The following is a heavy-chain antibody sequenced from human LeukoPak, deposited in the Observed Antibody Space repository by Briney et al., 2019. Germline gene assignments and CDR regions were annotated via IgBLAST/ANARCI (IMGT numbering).Heavy chain of an antibody. V-gene: IGHV1-69*13. CDR2: IIPIFGTA. D-gene: IGHD3-3*01. CDR1: GYTFTSYA. Sequence: SVKVSCKASGYTFTSYAISWVRQAPGQGLEWMGGIIPIFGTANYAQKFQGRVTITADESTSTAYMELSSLRSEDTAVYYCARDQGQFGVVQGVWFDPWGQGTLVTVSS. J-gene: IGHJ5*02. CDR3: ARDQGQFGVVQGVWFDP.